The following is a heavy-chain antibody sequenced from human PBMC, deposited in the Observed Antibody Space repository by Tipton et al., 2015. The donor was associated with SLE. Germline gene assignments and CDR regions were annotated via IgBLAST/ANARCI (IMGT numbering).Heavy chain of an antibody. Sequence: SLRLSCVASGFTFSSYGMHWVRQAPGKGLEWVAVILHDGSNNYYADSVKGRFTLSRDNANNAVYLQMNSLRAEDTAVYYCVRGGFGSGLDCWGQGTLVTVSP. V-gene: IGHV3-33*01. D-gene: IGHD3-10*01. CDR3: VRGGFGSGLDC. CDR1: GFTFSSYG. J-gene: IGHJ4*02. CDR2: ILHDGSNN.